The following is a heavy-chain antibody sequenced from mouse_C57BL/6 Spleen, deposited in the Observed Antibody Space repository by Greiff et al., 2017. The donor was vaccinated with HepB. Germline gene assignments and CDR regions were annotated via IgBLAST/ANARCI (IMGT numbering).Heavy chain of an antibody. CDR3: ARHTGY. D-gene: IGHD4-1*01. J-gene: IGHJ2*01. CDR2: ISGGGGNT. CDR1: GFTFSSYT. Sequence: DVMLVESGGGLVKPGGSLKLSCAASGFTFSSYTMSWVRQTPEKRLEWVATISGGGGNTYYPDSVKGRFTISRDNAKNTLYLQMSSLGSEDTAVYYCARHTGYWGQGTTLTVSS. V-gene: IGHV5-9*01.